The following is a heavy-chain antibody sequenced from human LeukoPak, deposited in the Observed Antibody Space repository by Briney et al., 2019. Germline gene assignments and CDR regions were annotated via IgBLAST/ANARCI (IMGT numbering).Heavy chain of an antibody. CDR1: GFTFSSYG. CDR3: AKDSRSVVVTVDPYYFDY. J-gene: IGHJ4*02. D-gene: IGHD2-21*02. Sequence: PGGSLRLSCAASGFTFSSYGMHWVRQAPGKGLEWVAFIRYDGSNKYYADSVKGRFTISRDNSKNTLYLQMNSLRAEDTAVYYCAKDSRSVVVTVDPYYFDYGGQGTLVTVSS. V-gene: IGHV3-30*02. CDR2: IRYDGSNK.